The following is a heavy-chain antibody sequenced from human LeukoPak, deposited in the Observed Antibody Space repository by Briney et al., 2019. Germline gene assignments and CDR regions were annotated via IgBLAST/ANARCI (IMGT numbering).Heavy chain of an antibody. D-gene: IGHD6-13*01. CDR3: DAADY. J-gene: IGHJ4*02. CDR1: GFTFSTYA. CDR2: INDSGGRT. V-gene: IGHV3-23*01. Sequence: GGSLRLSCAASGFTFSTYAMGWVRQAPGKGLDWVATINDSGGRTHYADSVKGRLTISRDNSKNTLYLQINSLRAEDTAIYYCDAADYWGQGTLVTVSS.